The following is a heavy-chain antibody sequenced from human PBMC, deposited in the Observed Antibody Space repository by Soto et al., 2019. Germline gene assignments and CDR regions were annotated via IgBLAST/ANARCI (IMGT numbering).Heavy chain of an antibody. Sequence: GGSLRLSCAASGFTFSSYGMHWVRQAPGKGLEWVAVIWYDGSNKYYADSVKGRFTISRDNSKNTLYLQMNSLRAEDTAVYYCARDLGYCSSSSCYNHFAYPGQGTLVLVSS. D-gene: IGHD2-2*02. CDR2: IWYDGSNK. CDR3: ARDLGYCSSSSCYNHFAY. CDR1: GFTFSSYG. J-gene: IGHJ4*02. V-gene: IGHV3-33*01.